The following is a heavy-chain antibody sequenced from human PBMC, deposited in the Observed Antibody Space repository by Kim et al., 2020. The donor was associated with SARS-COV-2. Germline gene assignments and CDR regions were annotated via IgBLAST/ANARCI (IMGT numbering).Heavy chain of an antibody. J-gene: IGHJ4*02. Sequence: SVQRRFTISRDKSTNTLYLQMNSLRAEDTAVYYCAKAQEDFDWLLALFDYWGQGTLVTVSS. D-gene: IGHD3-9*01. CDR3: AKAQEDFDWLLALFDY. V-gene: IGHV3-23*01.